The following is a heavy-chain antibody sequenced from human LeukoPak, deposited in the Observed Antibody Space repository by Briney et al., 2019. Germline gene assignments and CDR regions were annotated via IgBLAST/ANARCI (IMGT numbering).Heavy chain of an antibody. CDR3: ARADPVGY. Sequence: ASVMVSCKASGYTFTGSFIHWVRQAPGQGLEWMGWINSNTGGTKFAQKFQGRVTMTRDTSISTAYMELSRLRSDDTAVYYCARADPVGYWGQGTQVTVSS. V-gene: IGHV1-2*02. CDR2: INSNTGGT. J-gene: IGHJ4*02. CDR1: GYTFTGSF.